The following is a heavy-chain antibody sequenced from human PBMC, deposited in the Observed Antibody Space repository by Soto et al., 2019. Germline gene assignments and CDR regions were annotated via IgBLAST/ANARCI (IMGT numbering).Heavy chain of an antibody. CDR2: INASIGIA. CDR3: ARLTLEYSSSLPDY. CDR1: GYTFTSYA. J-gene: IGHJ4*02. V-gene: IGHV1-3*01. Sequence: GASVKVSCKASGYTFTSYAMHWVRQAPGQRLEWMGRINASIGIAKYAQKFQGRVTITADKSTSTAYMELSSLRSEDTAVYYCARLTLEYSSSLPDYWGQGTLVTVSS. D-gene: IGHD6-6*01.